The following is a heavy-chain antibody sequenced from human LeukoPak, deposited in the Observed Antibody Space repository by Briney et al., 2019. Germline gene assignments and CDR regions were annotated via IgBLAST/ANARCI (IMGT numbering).Heavy chain of an antibody. J-gene: IGHJ3*02. V-gene: IGHV3-30*02. Sequence: PGGSLRLSCAASGFTFSSYGMHWVRQAPGKGLEWVAFIRYDGSNKYYADSVKGRFTISRDNAKNSLYLQMNSLRAEDTAVYYCARSQWLALDAFDIWGQGTMVTVSS. CDR1: GFTFSSYG. CDR3: ARSQWLALDAFDI. CDR2: IRYDGSNK. D-gene: IGHD6-19*01.